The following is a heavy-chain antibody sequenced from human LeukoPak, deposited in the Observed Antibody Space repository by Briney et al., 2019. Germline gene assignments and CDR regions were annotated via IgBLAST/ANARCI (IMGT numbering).Heavy chain of an antibody. CDR3: ARVRDGGNWKAFDI. V-gene: IGHV4-59*01. J-gene: IGHJ3*02. CDR2: IYYSGST. D-gene: IGHD5-24*01. Sequence: SETLSLTCTVSGGSISSYYWSWIRQPPGKGLEWIGYIYYSGSTNYNPSLKSRVTISVDTSKNQFSLKLSSVTAADTAVYYCARVRDGGNWKAFDIWGQGKMVTVSS. CDR1: GGSISSYY.